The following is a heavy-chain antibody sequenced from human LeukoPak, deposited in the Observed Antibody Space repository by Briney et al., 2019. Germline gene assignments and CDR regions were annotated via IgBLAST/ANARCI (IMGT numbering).Heavy chain of an antibody. Sequence: PSETLSLTCTVSGYSISSGCYWAWIRQPPGKGLEWIGSIYYSGSTYYNPSLKSRVTISVDTSKNQFSLKLSSVTAADTAVYYCARPSDSSGKDYWGQGTLVTVSS. CDR2: IYYSGST. V-gene: IGHV4-38-2*02. J-gene: IGHJ4*02. CDR1: GYSISSGCY. CDR3: ARPSDSSGKDY. D-gene: IGHD3-22*01.